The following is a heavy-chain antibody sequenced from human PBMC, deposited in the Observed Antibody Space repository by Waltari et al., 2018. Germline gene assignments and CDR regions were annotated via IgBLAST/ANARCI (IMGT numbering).Heavy chain of an antibody. CDR1: GFAFCTFG. CDR2: IWCDGSDK. V-gene: IGHV3-30*02. Sequence: QVNLVESGGGVVQPGGSLRLSCAPSGFAFCTFGMHWVRQAPGKGLGWVALIWCDGSDKFYADSVRGRFTISRDNSARTLYLDMDSLRLDDTAMYYCAKDAFGNTYLDFWGQGTLVTVSS. D-gene: IGHD2-2*02. J-gene: IGHJ4*02. CDR3: AKDAFGNTYLDF.